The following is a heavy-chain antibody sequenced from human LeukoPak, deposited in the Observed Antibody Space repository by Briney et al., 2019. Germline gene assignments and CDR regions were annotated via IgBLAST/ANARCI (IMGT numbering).Heavy chain of an antibody. D-gene: IGHD2-2*01. J-gene: IGHJ1*01. Sequence: PGGSLRLSCAASGFTFSSYGMHWVRQAPGKGLEWVAVISYDGSNKYYADSVKGRFTISRDNSKNTLYLQMNSLRAEDTAVYYCAKDQGVVPAAIRYFQHWGQGTLVTVSS. CDR2: ISYDGSNK. V-gene: IGHV3-30*18. CDR1: GFTFSSYG. CDR3: AKDQGVVPAAIRYFQH.